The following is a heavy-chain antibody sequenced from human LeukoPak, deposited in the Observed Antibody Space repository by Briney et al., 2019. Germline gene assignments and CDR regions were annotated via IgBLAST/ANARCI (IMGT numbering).Heavy chain of an antibody. Sequence: QTGGSLRLSCVASGISFSSYWMAWVRQAPGKGLEWVANIKSDGTHKFYADSVNGRFTISRDNAKNSLFLEMNSLTADDTAVYFCASSHDSSGNDWGQGTLVTVSS. D-gene: IGHD3-22*01. CDR3: ASSHDSSGND. V-gene: IGHV3-7*01. J-gene: IGHJ4*02. CDR1: GISFSSYW. CDR2: IKSDGTHK.